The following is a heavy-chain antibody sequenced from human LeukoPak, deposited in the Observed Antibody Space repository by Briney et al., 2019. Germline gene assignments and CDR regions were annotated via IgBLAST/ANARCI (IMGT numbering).Heavy chain of an antibody. D-gene: IGHD3-22*01. Sequence: SETLSLTCTVSGGSISSYYWNWIRQPPGKGLEWIGYIYHSGSTNYNPSLKSRVTMSVDTSKNQFSLNLSSVTAADTAFYYCARDRLAYYDRSGLDCWGQGTLVTVSS. V-gene: IGHV4-59*01. CDR1: GGSISSYY. CDR3: ARDRLAYYDRSGLDC. J-gene: IGHJ4*02. CDR2: IYHSGST.